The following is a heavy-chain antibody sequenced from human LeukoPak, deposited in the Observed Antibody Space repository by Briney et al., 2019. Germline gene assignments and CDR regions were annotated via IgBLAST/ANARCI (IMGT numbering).Heavy chain of an antibody. D-gene: IGHD3-3*01. V-gene: IGHV3-21*01. CDR3: ARSFWSGSHYHGLDV. Sequence: GVSLRLSCAASGFTFSSYSMNWVRQAPGKGLEWVSSISSSSSYIYYADSVKGRFTISRDNAKNSLYLQMNSLRAEDTAVYYCARSFWSGSHYHGLDVWGQGTTVTVSS. J-gene: IGHJ6*02. CDR2: ISSSSSYI. CDR1: GFTFSSYS.